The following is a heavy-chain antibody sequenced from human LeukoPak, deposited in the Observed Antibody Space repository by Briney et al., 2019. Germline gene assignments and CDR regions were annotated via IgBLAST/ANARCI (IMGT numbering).Heavy chain of an antibody. CDR2: TYYRSKWYN. V-gene: IGHV6-1*01. CDR1: GDSVSSNSVA. J-gene: IGHJ6*02. CDR3: AREGDYGMDA. Sequence: SQTLSLTCVISGDSVSSNSVAWNWIRQSPSRGLEWLGRTYYRSKWYNDYAVSVKSRIIINPDTSKNQSSLQLNSVTPEDTAVYYCAREGDYGMDAWGQGTTVTVSS.